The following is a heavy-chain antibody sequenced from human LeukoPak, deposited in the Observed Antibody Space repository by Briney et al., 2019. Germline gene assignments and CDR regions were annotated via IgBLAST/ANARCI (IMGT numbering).Heavy chain of an antibody. CDR2: IYYSGST. CDR3: ARGEWNYEFDY. J-gene: IGHJ4*02. V-gene: IGHV4-59*01. D-gene: IGHD1-7*01. Sequence: SETVSLTCTVSGGSISSYYWSWIRQPPGKGLEWIGYIYYSGSTNYNPSLKSRVTISVDTSKNQFSLKLSSVTAADTAVYYCARGEWNYEFDYWGQGTLVTVSS. CDR1: GGSISSYY.